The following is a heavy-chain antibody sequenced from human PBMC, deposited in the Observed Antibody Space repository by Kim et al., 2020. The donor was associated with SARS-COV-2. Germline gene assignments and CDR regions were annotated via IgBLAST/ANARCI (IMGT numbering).Heavy chain of an antibody. J-gene: IGHJ6*02. Sequence: GESLKISCKGSGYSFTSYWIGWVRQMPGKGLEWMGIIYPGDSDTRYSPSFQGQVTISADKSISTAYLQWSSLKASDTAMYYCARHVQLAAGRASGGMDVWGQGTTVTVSS. CDR1: GYSFTSYW. CDR2: IYPGDSDT. V-gene: IGHV5-51*01. D-gene: IGHD6-13*01. CDR3: ARHVQLAAGRASGGMDV.